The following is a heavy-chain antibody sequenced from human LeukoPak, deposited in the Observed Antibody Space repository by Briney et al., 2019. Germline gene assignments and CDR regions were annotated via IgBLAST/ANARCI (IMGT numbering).Heavy chain of an antibody. Sequence: GGSLRLSCAASGFTFSNSAMSWVRQAPGKGLEWVSVISGSGGSIDYADSLKGRFTVSRDNSKNTLYLQMNSLRAEDTAVYYCAKVSDWGRPSYIDYWGQGTLVTVSS. CDR3: AKVSDWGRPSYIDY. D-gene: IGHD7-27*01. J-gene: IGHJ4*02. CDR1: GFTFSNSA. CDR2: ISGSGGSI. V-gene: IGHV3-23*01.